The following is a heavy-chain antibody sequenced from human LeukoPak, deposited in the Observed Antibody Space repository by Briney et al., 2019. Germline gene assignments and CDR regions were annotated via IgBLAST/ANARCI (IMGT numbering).Heavy chain of an antibody. Sequence: SETLSLTCAVYGGSFSGYYWTLIRQTPGKGLEWIGEISHTGLTGSNPSLKSRVTIFVDSSKKQFSLRMTSATAADTGVYYCARVPDITARPCDTWGPGTLVTVSS. CDR2: ISHTGLT. CDR1: GGSFSGYY. CDR3: ARVPDITARPCDT. J-gene: IGHJ5*02. V-gene: IGHV4-34*01. D-gene: IGHD1-1*01.